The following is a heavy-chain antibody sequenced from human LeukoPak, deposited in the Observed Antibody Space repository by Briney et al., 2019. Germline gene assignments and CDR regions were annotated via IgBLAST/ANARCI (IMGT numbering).Heavy chain of an antibody. CDR1: GGTFSSYA. Sequence: ASVKVSCKASGGTFSSYAISWVRQAPGQGLEWMGGIIPILGTANYAQKFQGRVTITADESTSTAYMELSSLRSEDTAVYYCASHLGYSSGWYDYWGQGTLVTVSS. CDR2: IIPILGTA. D-gene: IGHD6-19*01. J-gene: IGHJ4*02. CDR3: ASHLGYSSGWYDY. V-gene: IGHV1-69*13.